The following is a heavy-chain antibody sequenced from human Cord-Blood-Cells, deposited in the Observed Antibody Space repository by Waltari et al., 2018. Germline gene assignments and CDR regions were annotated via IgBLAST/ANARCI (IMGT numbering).Heavy chain of an antibody. D-gene: IGHD3-3*01. CDR2: IRSKAYGGTT. J-gene: IGHJ3*02. CDR3: VGYYRLDAFDI. Sequence: EVQLVESGGGLVQPGRSLRLSCTASGFTFGDYAMSWVRRAPGKGLEWVGFIRSKAYGGTTEYAASVKGRFTISRDDSKSIAYLQMNSLKTEDTAVYYCVGYYRLDAFDIWGQGTMVTVSS. CDR1: GFTFGDYA. V-gene: IGHV3-49*04.